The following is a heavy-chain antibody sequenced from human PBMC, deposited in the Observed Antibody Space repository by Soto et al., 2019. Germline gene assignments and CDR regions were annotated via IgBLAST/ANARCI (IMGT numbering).Heavy chain of an antibody. J-gene: IGHJ6*02. V-gene: IGHV1-69*13. CDR2: IIPIFGTA. CDR3: ARPRSSIADGPYGMVV. CDR1: GGTFSSYA. Sequence: SVKVSCKASGGTFSSYAISWVRQAPGQGLEWMGGIIPIFGTANYAQKFQGRVTITADESTSTAYMELSSLRSEDTAVYYCARPRSSIADGPYGMVVWGLGTTVTVSS. D-gene: IGHD6-6*01.